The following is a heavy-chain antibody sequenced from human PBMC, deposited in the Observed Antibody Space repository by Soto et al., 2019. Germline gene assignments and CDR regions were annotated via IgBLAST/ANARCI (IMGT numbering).Heavy chain of an antibody. J-gene: IGHJ4*02. CDR3: AKLITMIVVVIPNFDY. V-gene: IGHV3-23*01. CDR1: GFTFSSYA. Sequence: EVQLLESGGGLVQPGGSLRLSCAASGFTFSSYAMSWVRQAPGKGLEWVSAISGSGGSTYYADSVKGRFTISRDNSKNTLYLQMNSLRAEDTAVYYCAKLITMIVVVIPNFDYWGQGTLVTVSS. D-gene: IGHD3-22*01. CDR2: ISGSGGST.